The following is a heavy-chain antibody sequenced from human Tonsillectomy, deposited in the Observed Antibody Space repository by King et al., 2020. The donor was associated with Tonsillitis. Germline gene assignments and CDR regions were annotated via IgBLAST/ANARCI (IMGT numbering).Heavy chain of an antibody. CDR2: IYYSGST. D-gene: IGHD4-17*01. Sequence: QMQLQESGPGLVKPSQTLSLTCTVSGGSISSGGYYWSWIRQHPGKGLEWIGYIYYSGSTYYNPSLKSRVTISVDTSKNQFSLKLSSVTAADTAVYYCARVGRVTKLDPWYFDRWGRGTLVTVSS. V-gene: IGHV4-31*03. CDR1: GGSISSGGYY. CDR3: ARVGRVTKLDPWYFDR. J-gene: IGHJ2*01.